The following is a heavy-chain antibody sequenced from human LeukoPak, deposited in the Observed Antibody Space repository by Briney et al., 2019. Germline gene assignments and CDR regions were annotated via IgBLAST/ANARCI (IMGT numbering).Heavy chain of an antibody. V-gene: IGHV4-59*01. Sequence: PSETLSLTCTVSGGSISSYYWSWLRQPPGKGLEWIGYIYYSGSTNYNPSLKSRVTISVDTSKNQFSLKLSSVTAADTAVYYCARDPGRGWFGESYPRYYFDYWGQGTLVTVSS. CDR3: ARDPGRGWFGESYPRYYFDY. D-gene: IGHD3-10*01. J-gene: IGHJ4*02. CDR2: IYYSGST. CDR1: GGSISSYY.